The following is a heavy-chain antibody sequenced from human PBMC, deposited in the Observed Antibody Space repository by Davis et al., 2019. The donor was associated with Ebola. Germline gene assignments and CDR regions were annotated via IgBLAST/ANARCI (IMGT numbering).Heavy chain of an antibody. J-gene: IGHJ3*01. Sequence: GESLKISCAASGFIFSSYVMSWVRQAPGKGLEWVSTLGLSADTYYADSVKGRFTISRDNSKNTLYIQMNSLRVEDTAIYYCAKDTSNVWFDVWGPGTMVTVSS. D-gene: IGHD6-19*01. V-gene: IGHV3-23*01. CDR3: AKDTSNVWFDV. CDR1: GFIFSSYV. CDR2: LGLSADT.